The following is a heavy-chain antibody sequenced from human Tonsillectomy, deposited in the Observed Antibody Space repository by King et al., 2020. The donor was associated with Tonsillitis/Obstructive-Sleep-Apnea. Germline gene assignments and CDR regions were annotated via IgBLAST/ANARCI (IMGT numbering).Heavy chain of an antibody. J-gene: IGHJ3*02. D-gene: IGHD2-2*02. CDR3: ARDRDCSSTSCYNAFDI. V-gene: IGHV3-30*04. Sequence: VQLVESGGGVVQPGRSLRLSCAASGFTFSTYAMHWVRQAPGKGLEWVAVISYDGSNKYYAGSVKGRFTISRDNSKNTLYLQMNSLRTEDTAVYYCARDRDCSSTSCYNAFDIWGQGTMVTVSS. CDR1: GFTFSTYA. CDR2: ISYDGSNK.